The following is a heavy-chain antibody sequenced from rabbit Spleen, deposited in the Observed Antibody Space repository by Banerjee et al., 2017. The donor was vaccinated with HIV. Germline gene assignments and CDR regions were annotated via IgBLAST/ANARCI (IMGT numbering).Heavy chain of an antibody. CDR2: IYVGSGGGT. CDR1: GFSFSSSDY. Sequence: QSLEESGGGLVQPEGSLTLTCKASGFSFSSSDYICWVRQAPGKGLEWIACIYVGSGGGTKYPSWAKGRFTISKTSSTTVTLQMTSLTAADTATYFCARDLAGVIGWNFGWWGQGTLVTVS. CDR3: ARDLAGVIGWNFGW. V-gene: IGHV1S40*01. D-gene: IGHD4-1*01. J-gene: IGHJ4*01.